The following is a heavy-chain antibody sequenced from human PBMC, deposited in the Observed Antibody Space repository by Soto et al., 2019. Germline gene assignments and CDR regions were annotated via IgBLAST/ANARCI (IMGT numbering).Heavy chain of an antibody. D-gene: IGHD2-2*01. J-gene: IGHJ6*02. V-gene: IGHV4-34*01. CDR3: ARDRRKYCSSTSCRYYYDYGIDV. CDR2: INHSGGT. Sequence: QVQLQQWGAGLLKPSETLSLTCAVYGGSFSGYYWSWIRQPPGKGLEWMGEINHSGGTNYNPSLNSRVTISVATSKNQFTMKLSSVTAADTAVYYCARDRRKYCSSTSCRYYYDYGIDVWGQGTTVTVSS. CDR1: GGSFSGYY.